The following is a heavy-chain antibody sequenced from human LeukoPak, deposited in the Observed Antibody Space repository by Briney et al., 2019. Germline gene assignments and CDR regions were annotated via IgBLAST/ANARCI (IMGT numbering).Heavy chain of an antibody. CDR1: GFTFSSYW. V-gene: IGHV3-74*01. CDR3: VRSNGVLDY. Sequence: PGGSLRLSCAASGFTFSSYWMHWVRQAAGKGLVWVSRSNSDGSTTSYADSVKGRFTISRDNAKNTLYLQMDSLRAEGTAVYYCVRSNGVLDYWGQGTLVTVSS. CDR2: SNSDGSTT. J-gene: IGHJ4*02. D-gene: IGHD2-8*01.